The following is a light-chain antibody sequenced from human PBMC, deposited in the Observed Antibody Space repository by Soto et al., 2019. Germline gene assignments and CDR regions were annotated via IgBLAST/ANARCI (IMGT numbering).Light chain of an antibody. CDR3: QQGSNSPT. J-gene: IGKJ5*01. CDR2: DAS. Sequence: ENVLTQSPATLSLSPRERPNLSCRASQSVSSYLAWYQKKPGQAPRLLIYDASNRATGIPARFSGSGSGTDFTLTSSSLEPEDCADYCCQQGSNSPTFGQGTRLEI. CDR1: QSVSSY. V-gene: IGKV3-11*01.